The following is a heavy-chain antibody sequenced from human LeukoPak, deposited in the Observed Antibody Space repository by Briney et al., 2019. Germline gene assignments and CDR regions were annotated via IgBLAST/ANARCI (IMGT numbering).Heavy chain of an antibody. V-gene: IGHV3-23*01. CDR2: IRAEGDTT. Sequence: GGSLRLSCRASGFSFSTYSMSWVRQAPGKGLEWVSVIRAEGDTTHYADSVKGRFTISRDNAKNLLHLQMNSLRVEDTAVYHCVRQAGRAGGQWGQGTLIAVSS. CDR3: VRQAGRAGGQ. J-gene: IGHJ4*02. CDR1: GFSFSTYS. D-gene: IGHD3-10*01.